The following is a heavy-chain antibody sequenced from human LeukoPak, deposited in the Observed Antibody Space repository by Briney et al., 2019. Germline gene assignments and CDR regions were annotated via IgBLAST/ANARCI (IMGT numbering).Heavy chain of an antibody. Sequence: ASVKVSCKASGYTFTSYYMHWVRQAPGQGLEWMGIINPSGGSTSYAQKFQGRVTMTRDMSTSTVYMELSSLRSEDAAVYYCARERGGYDYVFLYWGQGTLVTVSS. CDR2: INPSGGST. V-gene: IGHV1-46*01. D-gene: IGHD3-16*01. CDR1: GYTFTSYY. J-gene: IGHJ4*02. CDR3: ARERGGYDYVFLY.